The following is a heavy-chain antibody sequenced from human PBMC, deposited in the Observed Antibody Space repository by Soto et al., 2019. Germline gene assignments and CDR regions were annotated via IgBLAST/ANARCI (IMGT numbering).Heavy chain of an antibody. V-gene: IGHV1-69*02. CDR2: IIPILGIA. J-gene: IGHJ4*02. D-gene: IGHD2-2*01. CDR1: GGTFSSYT. Sequence: SVKVSCKASGGTFSSYTISWVRQAPGQGLEWMGRIIPILGIANYAQKFQGRVTITADKSTSTAYMELSSLRSEDTAVYYCAPEGDSYCSSTSCYRFGYWGQGTLVTVSS. CDR3: APEGDSYCSSTSCYRFGY.